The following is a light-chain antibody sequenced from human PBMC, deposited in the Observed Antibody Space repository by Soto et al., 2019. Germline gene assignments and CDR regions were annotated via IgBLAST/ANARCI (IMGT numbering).Light chain of an antibody. J-gene: IGLJ2*01. Sequence: QSALAQPASVSGSPGQSITISCTGTSSDVGGFNYVSWYQQHPGKAPKLIIYDVTSRPSGVSNRFSGSKSGNTASLTISGLQAEDEADYYCISYTSTSTLGFGGGTKLTVL. CDR2: DVT. V-gene: IGLV2-14*01. CDR3: ISYTSTSTLG. CDR1: SSDVGGFNY.